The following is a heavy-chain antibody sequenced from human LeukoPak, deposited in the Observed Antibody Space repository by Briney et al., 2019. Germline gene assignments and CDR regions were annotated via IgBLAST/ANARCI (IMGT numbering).Heavy chain of an antibody. CDR2: ISAYNGNT. J-gene: IGHJ6*02. Sequence: ASVKVSCKASGYTFTSYGISWVRQAPGQGLEWTGWISAYNGNTNYAQKLQGRVTMTTDTSTSTAYMELRSLRSDDTAVYYCAREYGASGPYYYYYYGMDVWGQGTTVTVSS. CDR1: GYTFTSYG. CDR3: AREYGASGPYYYYYYGMDV. D-gene: IGHD3-10*01. V-gene: IGHV1-18*01.